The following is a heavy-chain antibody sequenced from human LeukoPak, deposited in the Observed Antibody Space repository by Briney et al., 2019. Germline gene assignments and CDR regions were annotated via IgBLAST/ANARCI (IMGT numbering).Heavy chain of an antibody. CDR1: GGTFSSYA. J-gene: IGHJ6*04. CDR3: ARAARYCSSTSCYASGMDV. V-gene: IGHV1-69*13. CDR2: IIPIFGTA. Sequence: SVTVSCKASGGTFSSYAISWVRQAPGQGLEWMGGIIPIFGTANYAQKFQGRVTITADESTSTAYMELSSLRSEDTAVYYCARAARYCSSTSCYASGMDVWGKGTTVTVSS. D-gene: IGHD2-2*01.